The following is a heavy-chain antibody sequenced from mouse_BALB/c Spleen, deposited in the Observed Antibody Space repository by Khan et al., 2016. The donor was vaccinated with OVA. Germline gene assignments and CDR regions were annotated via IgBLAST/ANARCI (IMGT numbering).Heavy chain of an antibody. CDR2: INPGSGDT. D-gene: IGHD1-1*02. CDR3: ARGGYGSWAY. J-gene: IGHJ3*01. V-gene: IGHV1-54*01. CDR1: GYAFTDFL. Sequence: QVQLKQSGAELVRPGTSVKVSCKASGYAFTDFLIEWLQQRPGQGLEWIGQINPGSGDTNYNEKFKGKATLTANKSSSTAYMQLSSLTSDDSAVYFCARGGYGSWAYWGQGTLVTVSA.